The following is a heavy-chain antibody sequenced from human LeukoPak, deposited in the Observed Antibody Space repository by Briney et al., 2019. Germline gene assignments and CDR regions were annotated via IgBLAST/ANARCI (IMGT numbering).Heavy chain of an antibody. J-gene: IGHJ3*02. CDR1: GFTFSSYA. CDR3: AKGFKQSGAFDI. D-gene: IGHD4-4*01. V-gene: IGHV3-23*01. CDR2: ISGSGGST. Sequence: GSLRLSCAASGFTFSSYAMSWVRQAPGKGLEWVSAISGSGGSTYYADSVKGRFTISRDNSKNTLYLQMNSLRAEDTAVYYCAKGFKQSGAFDIWGQGTMVTVSS.